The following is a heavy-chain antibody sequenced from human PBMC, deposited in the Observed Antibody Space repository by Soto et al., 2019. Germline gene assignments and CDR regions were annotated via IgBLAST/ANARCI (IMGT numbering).Heavy chain of an antibody. V-gene: IGHV3-7*01. CDR1: GFIFSDYR. CDR2: IKQDGSDT. Sequence: EVQLVDSGGGLVQPGGSLRLSCVVSGFIFSDYRMSWVRQAPGKGLEWVANIKQDGSDTKYVNSVKGRFTISRDNVKNSLYLQMNSLRAEDTAVYYCTTGGATEHWGQGTLVTVSS. D-gene: IGHD1-1*01. J-gene: IGHJ4*02. CDR3: TTGGATEH.